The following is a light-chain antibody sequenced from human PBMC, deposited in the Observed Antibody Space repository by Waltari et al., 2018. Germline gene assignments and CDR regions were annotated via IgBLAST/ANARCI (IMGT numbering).Light chain of an antibody. J-gene: IGLJ3*02. CDR2: NND. V-gene: IGLV1-44*01. Sequence: QSVLTQPPSASGTPGQRVTISCSGSSSNIGGNPVNWYQQLPGTAPKLLIYNNDQRPSGVPDRFSGSKSGTSASLVISGLQSEDEADYYCAAWDDSRNGPVFGGGTKLPVL. CDR1: SSNIGGNP. CDR3: AAWDDSRNGPV.